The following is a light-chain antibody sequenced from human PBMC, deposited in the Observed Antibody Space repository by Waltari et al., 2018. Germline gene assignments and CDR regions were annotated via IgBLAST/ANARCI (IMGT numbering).Light chain of an antibody. CDR2: ESN. V-gene: IGLV6-57*03. Sequence: TLTQPHSVSESPGKTVTISCTRSDGSMAGNYVQWYQQRPGSAPTILISESNVRSSGAPDRFSGSTDIASKTASLTSSGLTSEDEADYYCQSYEGTTVVFGGGTQLTVL. J-gene: IGLJ7*01. CDR1: DGSMAGNY. CDR3: QSYEGTTVV.